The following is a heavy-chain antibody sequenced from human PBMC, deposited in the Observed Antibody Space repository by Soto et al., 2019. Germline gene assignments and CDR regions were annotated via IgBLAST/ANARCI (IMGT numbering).Heavy chain of an antibody. Sequence: ASVKVSCKASGYTFTSYYMHWVRQAPGQGLEWMGIINPSGGSTSYAQKFQGRVTMTRDTSTSTVYMELSSLRSEDTAVYYCATEKEVYYDSSGCDYWGQGTLVTVSS. CDR2: INPSGGST. V-gene: IGHV1-46*01. J-gene: IGHJ4*02. CDR3: ATEKEVYYDSSGCDY. CDR1: GYTFTSYY. D-gene: IGHD3-22*01.